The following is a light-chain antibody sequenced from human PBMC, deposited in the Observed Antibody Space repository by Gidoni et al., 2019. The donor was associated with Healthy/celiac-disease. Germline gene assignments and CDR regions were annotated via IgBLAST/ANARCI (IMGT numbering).Light chain of an antibody. CDR2: DAA. V-gene: IGKV1-33*01. CDR1: QDISNY. J-gene: IGKJ1*01. CDR3: QQYDNLPWT. Sequence: DIQMTQSPSSLSASVGDRVTITCQASQDISNYLNWYQQKPGKAPKRLIYDAANLETGVPSRFSGSGSGTDFTFSISRLQPEDIATYYCQQYDNLPWTFGQGTKVEIK.